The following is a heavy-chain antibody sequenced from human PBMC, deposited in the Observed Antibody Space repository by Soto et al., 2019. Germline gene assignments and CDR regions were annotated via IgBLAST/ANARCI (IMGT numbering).Heavy chain of an antibody. Sequence: GGSLRLSCAASGFTFDDYTMHWVRQAPGKGLEWVSLISWDGGSTYYADSVKGRFIISRDNSKNSLYLQMNSLRTEDTALYYCAKAPDPRNSVEMATIPPDYWGQGTLVTVSS. CDR1: GFTFDDYT. V-gene: IGHV3-43*01. CDR2: ISWDGGST. J-gene: IGHJ4*02. D-gene: IGHD5-12*01. CDR3: AKAPDPRNSVEMATIPPDY.